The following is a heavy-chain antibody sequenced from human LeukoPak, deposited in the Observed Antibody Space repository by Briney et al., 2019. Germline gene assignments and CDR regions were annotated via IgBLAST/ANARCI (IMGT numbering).Heavy chain of an antibody. D-gene: IGHD2-15*01. V-gene: IGHV3-21*01. CDR1: GFIFSSCS. J-gene: IGHJ6*02. CDR3: ARHMTPEGTTPYYYGMDV. CDR2: ISNTGIHM. Sequence: GRSLRLSCAASGFIFSSCSMNWVLQAPGKALEYVSSISNTGIHMFYADSVKGRFTMSRDNGKNSLFLQMNSLRADDTAVYFCARHMTPEGTTPYYYGMDVWGQGTTVTVSS.